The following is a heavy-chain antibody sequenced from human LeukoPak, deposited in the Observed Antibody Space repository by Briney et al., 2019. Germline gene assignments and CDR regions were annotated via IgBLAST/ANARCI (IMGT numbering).Heavy chain of an antibody. CDR3: TTYSSRWFYFDY. V-gene: IGHV3-15*01. D-gene: IGHD6-13*01. CDR2: IKSNTDGGTV. J-gene: IGHJ4*02. Sequence: WIRQAPGKGLEWVGRIKSNTDGGTVEYASPVKARFTISRDDSKNTLYLQMTSLKTEDTAMYYCTTYSSRWFYFDYWGQGSLVTVSS.